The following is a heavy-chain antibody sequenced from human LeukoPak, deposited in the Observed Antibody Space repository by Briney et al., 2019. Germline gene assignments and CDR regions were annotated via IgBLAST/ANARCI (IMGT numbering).Heavy chain of an antibody. J-gene: IGHJ4*02. V-gene: IGHV3-74*01. CDR3: ARGAYSFDY. CDR2: INSDSTST. Sequence: GGSLRLSCAASGVTISSFWMHWVRQAPGKGLVWVARINSDSTSTSYVDSVKGRFTISRDNAKNTVYLQMSSLRADDTAIYYCARGAYSFDYWGQGILVTVSS. CDR1: GVTISSFW. D-gene: IGHD4-11*01.